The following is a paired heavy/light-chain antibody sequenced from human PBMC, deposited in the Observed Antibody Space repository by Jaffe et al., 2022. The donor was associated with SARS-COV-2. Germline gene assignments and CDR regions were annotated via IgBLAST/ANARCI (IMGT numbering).Light chain of an antibody. J-gene: IGLJ3*02. V-gene: IGLV1-40*01. CDR2: GNN. CDR3: QAYDSSLSAWV. CDR1: SSNIGAGYD. Sequence: QSVLTQPPSVSGAPGQRVTISCTGSSSNIGAGYDIHWYQQLPGTAPKLLIYGNNNRPSGVPDRFSGSKSGTSASLAISGLQAEDEADYYCQAYDSSLSAWVFGGGTKLTVL.
Heavy chain of an antibody. CDR2: IWYDGSNK. Sequence: QVQLVESGGGVVQPGRSLRLSCAASGFTFRSSGMHWVRQAPGKGLEWVAVIWYDGSNKDYADSVKGRFTISRDNSKNTVYLQMNSLRAEDTAVYYCARGRTYSSGWPGGHAFDIWGLGTMVTVSS. V-gene: IGHV3-33*01. CDR1: GFTFRSSG. J-gene: IGHJ3*02. D-gene: IGHD3-22*01. CDR3: ARGRTYSSGWPGGHAFDI.